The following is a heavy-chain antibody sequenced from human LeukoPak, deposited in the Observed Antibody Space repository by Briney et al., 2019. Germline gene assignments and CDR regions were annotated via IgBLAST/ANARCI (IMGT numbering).Heavy chain of an antibody. V-gene: IGHV4-39*01. D-gene: IGHD6-6*01. CDR3: ARRRSSSSYDY. J-gene: IGHJ4*02. Sequence: SETLSLTCTVSGGSISSSSYYWGWIRQPPRKGLEWIGSIYYSGSTYYNPSLKSRVTISVDTSKNQFSLKLSSVTAADTAVYYCARRRSSSSYDYWGQGTLVTVSS. CDR1: GGSISSSSYY. CDR2: IYYSGST.